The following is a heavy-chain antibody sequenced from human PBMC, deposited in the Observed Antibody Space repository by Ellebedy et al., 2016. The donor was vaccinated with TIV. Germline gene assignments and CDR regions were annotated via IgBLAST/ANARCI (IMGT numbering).Heavy chain of an antibody. Sequence: SETLSLXCTVSGASIRSHFWSWVRQPPGKGLEWIGFIYSDGATKYNDALEGRVSMSMDTSRNFFSLRLNSVTAADTAVYYCARESFGSGINNWFDPWGQGTLVTVSS. CDR3: ARESFGSGINNWFDP. V-gene: IGHV4-59*11. D-gene: IGHD3-10*01. CDR2: IYSDGAT. CDR1: GASIRSHF. J-gene: IGHJ5*02.